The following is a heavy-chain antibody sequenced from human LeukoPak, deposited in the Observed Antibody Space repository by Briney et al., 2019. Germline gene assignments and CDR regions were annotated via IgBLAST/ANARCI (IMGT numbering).Heavy chain of an antibody. D-gene: IGHD4/OR15-4a*01. Sequence: GGSLGLSCVASGFTFSDFDMNWVRQAPGKGLEWVSSISTSGSNTYYADSVRGRFTISRHNAKNSIYLQLSSLRAEDSAVYYCAREGNCGARYLDHWGQGALVLVSS. CDR3: AREGNCGARYLDH. CDR2: ISTSGSNT. CDR1: GFTFSDFD. V-gene: IGHV3-21*01. J-gene: IGHJ4*02.